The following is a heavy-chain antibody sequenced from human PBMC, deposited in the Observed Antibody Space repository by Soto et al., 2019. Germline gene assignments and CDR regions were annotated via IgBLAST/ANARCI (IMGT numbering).Heavy chain of an antibody. CDR3: ARGRGGIAARLGFLWSYFDY. J-gene: IGHJ4*02. D-gene: IGHD6-6*01. CDR1: GGSIIISGYY. CDR2: IYYSGST. Sequence: NRSKALSRNCTVSGGSIIISGYYWSWIRQHPGKGLEWIGYIYYSGSTYYNPSLKSRVTISVDTSKNQFSLKLSSVTAADTAVYYCARGRGGIAARLGFLWSYFDYWGQGTLVPVSS. V-gene: IGHV4-31*03.